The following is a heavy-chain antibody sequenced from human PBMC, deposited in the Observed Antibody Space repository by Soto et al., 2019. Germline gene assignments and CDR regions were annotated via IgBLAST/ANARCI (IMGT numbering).Heavy chain of an antibody. CDR2: LYDLDGS. Sequence: DVQLVESGGGLIQPGESLRLSCAAFAFTISGKKYVAWVHQAPGKGLEWVSALYDLDGSFYAASVKGRFTTSSDSSKTTVYLQMNDLRPDDTAVYYCATWHEREHAYDVWGQGTTVTVSS. CDR3: ATWHEREHAYDV. V-gene: IGHV3-53*01. D-gene: IGHD1-1*01. CDR1: AFTISGKKY. J-gene: IGHJ3*01.